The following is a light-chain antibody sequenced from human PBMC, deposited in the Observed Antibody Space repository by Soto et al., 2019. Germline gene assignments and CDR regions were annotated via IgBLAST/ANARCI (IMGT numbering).Light chain of an antibody. CDR3: QQYNDWPGT. Sequence: EIRMTQSPAILSVSPGERATLACSASQSVGNKLAWYQQKPGQAPRLLISGISTRATGISARFSGSGSGTEFILTICSLQSEDFSIYYCQQYNDWPGTFGQGTRVEIK. V-gene: IGKV3-15*01. J-gene: IGKJ1*01. CDR1: QSVGNK. CDR2: GIS.